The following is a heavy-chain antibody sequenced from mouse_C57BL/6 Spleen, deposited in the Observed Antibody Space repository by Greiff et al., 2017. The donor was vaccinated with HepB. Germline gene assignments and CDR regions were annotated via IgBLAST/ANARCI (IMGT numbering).Heavy chain of an antibody. CDR3: ARSGDGFFAWFAY. V-gene: IGHV1-55*01. D-gene: IGHD2-3*01. Sequence: QVQLQQPGAELVKPGASVKMSCKASGYTFTSYWITWVKQRPGQGLEWIGDIYPGSGSTNYNEKFKSKATLTVDTSSSTAYMQLSSLTSEDSAVYYCARSGDGFFAWFAYWGQWTLVTVSA. CDR1: GYTFTSYW. J-gene: IGHJ3*01. CDR2: IYPGSGST.